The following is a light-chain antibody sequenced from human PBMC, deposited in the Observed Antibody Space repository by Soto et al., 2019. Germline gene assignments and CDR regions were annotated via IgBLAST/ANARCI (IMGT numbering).Light chain of an antibody. Sequence: NQLTQSPSTLSASVVDRVTITCRASQSISSWLAWYQQKPGKAPKLLIYDASSLESGVPSRFSGSGSGTEFTLTISSLQPDDFATYYCQQYNSYSQTFGQGTKVDIK. CDR2: DAS. CDR1: QSISSW. J-gene: IGKJ1*01. CDR3: QQYNSYSQT. V-gene: IGKV1-5*01.